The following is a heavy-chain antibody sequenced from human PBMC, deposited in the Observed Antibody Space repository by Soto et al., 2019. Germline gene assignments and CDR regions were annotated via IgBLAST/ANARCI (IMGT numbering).Heavy chain of an antibody. V-gene: IGHV3-33*08. CDR2: IWYDGSNK. J-gene: IGHJ3*02. D-gene: IGHD1-7*01. Sequence: GGSLRLSCAASGFTFSSYAMHWVRQAPGKGLEWVAVIWYDGSNKYYADSVKGRFTISRDNSKNTLYLQMNSLRAEDTAVYYCARDSVPGTTKAFDIWGQGTMVTVSS. CDR1: GFTFSSYA. CDR3: ARDSVPGTTKAFDI.